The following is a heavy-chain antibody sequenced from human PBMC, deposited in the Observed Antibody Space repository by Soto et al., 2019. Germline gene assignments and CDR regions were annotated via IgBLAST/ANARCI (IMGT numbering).Heavy chain of an antibody. V-gene: IGHV1-69*06. J-gene: IGHJ5*02. CDR3: ARDLGGCSGGSCRYNWFDP. CDR1: GGTFSSYV. CDR2: IIPMYGTV. Sequence: QVQLVQSGAEVKKPGSSVKVSCKASGGTFSSYVISWVRQAPGQGLEWLGGIIPMYGTVNNAQRFQDRVTITADTFASTAYMELSSLRSDDTAVYYCARDLGGCSGGSCRYNWFDPWGQGTLVTVSS. D-gene: IGHD2-15*01.